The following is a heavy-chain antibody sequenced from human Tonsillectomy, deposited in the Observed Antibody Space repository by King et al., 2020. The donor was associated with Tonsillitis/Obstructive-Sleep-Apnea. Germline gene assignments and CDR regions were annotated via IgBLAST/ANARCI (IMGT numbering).Heavy chain of an antibody. J-gene: IGHJ4*02. CDR2: IIPILDIA. V-gene: IGHV1-69*09. CDR3: ERGGEKLVPVDC. D-gene: IGHD6-6*01. Sequence: QLVQSGAEVKKPGSSVKVSCKASGGTFSSYAISWVRQAPGQGLEWMGRIIPILDIANYAQNFQGRVTITADKSTSTAYMELSSLRSEDTAVYYCERGGEKLVPVDCWGKGTLVTV. CDR1: GGTFSSYA.